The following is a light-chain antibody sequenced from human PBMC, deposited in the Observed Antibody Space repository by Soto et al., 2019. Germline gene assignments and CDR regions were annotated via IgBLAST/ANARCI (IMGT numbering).Light chain of an antibody. CDR1: QGISNY. J-gene: IGKJ1*01. V-gene: IGKV1-27*01. Sequence: DIQMTQSPSSLSASVGDRVTITCRASQGISNYLAWYQQKPGKVPKLLIYAASTLQSGVPSRFSGSGSGTYFTLTNSRLQPEDVATYYSQKYKSAPGTLGQGTKVEIK. CDR2: AAS. CDR3: QKYKSAPGT.